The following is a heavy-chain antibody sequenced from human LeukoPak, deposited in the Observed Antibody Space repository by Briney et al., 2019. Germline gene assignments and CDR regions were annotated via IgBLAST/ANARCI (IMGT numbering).Heavy chain of an antibody. J-gene: IGHJ5*02. CDR2: INHSGST. CDR1: GGSFSGYY. Sequence: KPSETLSLTCAVYGGSFSGYYWSWIRQPPGKGLEWIGEINHSGSTNYNPSLKSRVTISVDTSKNQFSLKLSSVTAADTAVYYCARHRCSGGSCYPINWFNPWGQGTLVTVSS. D-gene: IGHD2-15*01. V-gene: IGHV4-34*01. CDR3: ARHRCSGGSCYPINWFNP.